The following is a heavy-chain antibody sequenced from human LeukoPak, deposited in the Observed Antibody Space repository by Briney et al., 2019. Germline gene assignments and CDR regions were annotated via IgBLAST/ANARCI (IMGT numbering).Heavy chain of an antibody. Sequence: SGPTLVNPTQTLTLTCTFSGFSLSTRRMCVSWIRQPPGKALEWLARIDWDDDKYYCTSLKTRLTISKDTSKNQVVLTMTNMGPVDTATYYCARTTNDGKVDYWGQGTLVTVSS. D-gene: IGHD5-24*01. V-gene: IGHV2-70*11. CDR2: IDWDDDK. CDR3: ARTTNDGKVDY. CDR1: GFSLSTRRMC. J-gene: IGHJ4*02.